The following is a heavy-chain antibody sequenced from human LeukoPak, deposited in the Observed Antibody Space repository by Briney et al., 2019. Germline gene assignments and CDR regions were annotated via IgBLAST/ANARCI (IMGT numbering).Heavy chain of an antibody. J-gene: IGHJ3*02. V-gene: IGHV4-34*01. CDR1: GGSFSGYY. CDR2: INHSGST. Sequence: WETLSLTCDVYGGSFSGYYWSWIRQPPGKGLEWIGEINHSGSTNYNPSLKSRVTISVDTSKNQFSLKLSSVTAADTAVYYCARYDSSGYNESDAFDIWGQGTMVTVSS. D-gene: IGHD3-22*01. CDR3: ARYDSSGYNESDAFDI.